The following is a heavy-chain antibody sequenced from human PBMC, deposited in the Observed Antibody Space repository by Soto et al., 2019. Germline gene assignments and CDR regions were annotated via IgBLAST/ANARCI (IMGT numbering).Heavy chain of an antibody. CDR3: ARDVEYSNYVRDWFDP. V-gene: IGHV1-69*13. D-gene: IGHD4-4*01. CDR2: IIPIFGTA. J-gene: IGHJ5*02. Sequence: LVNLSCKTSVWTDSSYASSGVRQATGQGLEWMGGIIPIFGTANYAQKFQGRVTITADESTSTAYMELSSLRSEDTAVYYCARDVEYSNYVRDWFDPWGQGTLVTVSS. CDR1: VWTDSSYA.